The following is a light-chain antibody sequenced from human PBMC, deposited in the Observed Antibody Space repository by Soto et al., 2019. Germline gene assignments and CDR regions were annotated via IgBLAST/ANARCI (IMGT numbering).Light chain of an antibody. CDR1: QSISRY. J-gene: IGKJ3*01. CDR2: DAS. CDR3: QQSYSTPRIT. V-gene: IGKV1-39*01. Sequence: DIQMTQSPTSLSASVGDRVTITCRASQSISRYLNWYQQKPGIAPKLLIYDASSLQSGVSSRFSGSGSGTEFTLTISSLQPADSATYYCQQSYSTPRITFGPGTKVHIK.